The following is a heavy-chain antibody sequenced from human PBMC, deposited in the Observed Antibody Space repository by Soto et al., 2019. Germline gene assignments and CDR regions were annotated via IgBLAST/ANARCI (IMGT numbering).Heavy chain of an antibody. J-gene: IGHJ6*02. V-gene: IGHV1-2*02. Sequence: GASVKVSCKASGYTFTGYYMHWVRQAPGQGLEWMGWINPNSGGTNYAQKLQGRVTMTTDTSTSTAYMELRSLRSDDTAVYYCAREGYCSGGSCYSGPLPNGMDVWGQGTTVTVSS. D-gene: IGHD2-15*01. CDR3: AREGYCSGGSCYSGPLPNGMDV. CDR1: GYTFTGYY. CDR2: INPNSGGT.